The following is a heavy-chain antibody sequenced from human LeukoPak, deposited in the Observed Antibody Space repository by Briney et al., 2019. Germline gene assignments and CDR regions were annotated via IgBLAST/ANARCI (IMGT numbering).Heavy chain of an antibody. CDR2: IYYSGST. V-gene: IGHV4-39*01. Sequence: SETLSLTCTVSGGSISSSSYYWGWIRQPPGKGLEWIGSIYYSGSTYYNPSLESRVTISVDTSKNQFSLKLSSVTAADTAVYYCARKRRDGYGYWGQGTLVTVSS. D-gene: IGHD5-24*01. J-gene: IGHJ4*02. CDR1: GGSISSSSYY. CDR3: ARKRRDGYGY.